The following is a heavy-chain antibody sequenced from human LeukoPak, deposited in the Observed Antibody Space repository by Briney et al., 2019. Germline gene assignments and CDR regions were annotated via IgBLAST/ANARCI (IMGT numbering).Heavy chain of an antibody. CDR3: ARKGTVTTPFDY. D-gene: IGHD4-11*01. J-gene: IGHJ4*02. Sequence: SQTLSLTCAISGDSVSSNSAAWKWIRQSPSRGLEWLGRTYYRTKWLSDYAVSVKSRITIDADTSKNQFSPQLNSVTPEDTAVYYCARKGTVTTPFDYWGQGILVTVSS. CDR1: GDSVSSNSAA. V-gene: IGHV6-1*01. CDR2: TYYRTKWLS.